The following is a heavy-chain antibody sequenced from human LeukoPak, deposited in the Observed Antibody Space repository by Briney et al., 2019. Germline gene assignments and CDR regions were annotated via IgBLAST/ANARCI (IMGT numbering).Heavy chain of an antibody. CDR2: ISYDGSNK. D-gene: IGHD3-22*01. V-gene: IGHV3-30*03. CDR3: ASPRKDRSGYYQDFDY. CDR1: GFPFSSYG. J-gene: IGHJ4*02. Sequence: PGRSLRLSCAASGFPFSSYGMHWVRQAPGKGLEWVAVISYDGSNKYYADSVKGRFTISRDNAKKSLYLQMNSLRAEDTAVYYCASPRKDRSGYYQDFDYWGQGTLVTVSS.